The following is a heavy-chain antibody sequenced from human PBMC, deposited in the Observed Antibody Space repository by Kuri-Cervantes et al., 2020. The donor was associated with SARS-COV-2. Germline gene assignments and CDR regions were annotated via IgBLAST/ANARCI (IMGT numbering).Heavy chain of an antibody. CDR1: GFTFSSYA. D-gene: IGHD2-21*01. Sequence: GGSLRLSCAASGFTFSSYAMHWVRQAPGKGPEWVAVISYDGSNKYYADSVKGRFTISRDNSKNTLFLHMNSLRVEDTAIYYCAKPEDCGDDCYVPHFYYGMDVWGQGTTVTVSS. CDR2: ISYDGSNK. V-gene: IGHV3-30-3*02. CDR3: AKPEDCGDDCYVPHFYYGMDV. J-gene: IGHJ6*02.